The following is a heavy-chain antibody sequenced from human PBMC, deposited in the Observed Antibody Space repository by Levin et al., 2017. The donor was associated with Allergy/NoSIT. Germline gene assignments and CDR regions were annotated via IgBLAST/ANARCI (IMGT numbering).Heavy chain of an antibody. J-gene: IGHJ4*02. CDR2: IFWNDET. Sequence: SGPTLVKPTETLTLTCTVSGFSLNIARMGVAWIRQPPGKALEWLAHIFWNDETAYSASLQSRLSISKDTSKSQVVLTMTNVDPVDTGTYFCARIRDFDLWSGYDFWGQGMLFTVSS. D-gene: IGHD3-3*01. V-gene: IGHV2-26*01. CDR3: ARIRDFDLWSGYDF. CDR1: GFSLNIARMG.